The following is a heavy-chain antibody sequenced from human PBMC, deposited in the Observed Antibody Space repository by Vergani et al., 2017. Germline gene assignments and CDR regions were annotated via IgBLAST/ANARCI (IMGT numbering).Heavy chain of an antibody. CDR1: VYTFTSYA. Sequence: QVQLVQSGSELKKPGASVKVSCKASVYTFTSYAMNWVRQAPGRGLEWMGWINTNTGNPTYAQGFTGQFVFSLDTSVSTAYLQISSLKAEDTAVYYCARGGGRYCSGGSCSLSYWGQGTLVTVSS. CDR3: ARGGGRYCSGGSCSLSY. V-gene: IGHV7-4-1*02. CDR2: INTNTGNP. J-gene: IGHJ4*02. D-gene: IGHD2-15*01.